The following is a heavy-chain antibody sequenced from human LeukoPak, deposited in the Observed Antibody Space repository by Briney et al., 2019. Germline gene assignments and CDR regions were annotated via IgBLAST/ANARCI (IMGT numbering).Heavy chain of an antibody. D-gene: IGHD3-22*01. CDR1: GGSISSGSYY. CDR3: ARVTTGGCYNY. J-gene: IGHJ4*02. V-gene: IGHV4-61*02. CDR2: IYTSGST. Sequence: PSQTLSLTCSVSGGSISSGSYYWSWIRQPAGKGLEWIGRIYTSGSTNYNPSLKSRVTMSFDASNNQFSLRLSSVTAADTAVYYCARVTTGGCYNYWGQGTLVTVSS.